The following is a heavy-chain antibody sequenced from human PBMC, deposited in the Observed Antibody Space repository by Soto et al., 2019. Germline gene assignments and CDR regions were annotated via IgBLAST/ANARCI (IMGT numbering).Heavy chain of an antibody. J-gene: IGHJ3*02. CDR1: GFTFSSYS. CDR2: ISSSSSYI. Sequence: PVGSLRLSCAASGFTFSSYSMNWVRQAPGKGLEWVSSISSSSSYIYYADSVKGRFTISRDNAKNSLYLQMNSLRAEDTAVYYCAREDCSSTSCYAFDIWGQGTMVTVSS. D-gene: IGHD2-2*01. CDR3: AREDCSSTSCYAFDI. V-gene: IGHV3-21*01.